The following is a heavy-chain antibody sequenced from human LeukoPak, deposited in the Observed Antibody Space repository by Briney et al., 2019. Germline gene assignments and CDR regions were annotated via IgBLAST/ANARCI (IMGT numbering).Heavy chain of an antibody. D-gene: IGHD3-22*01. CDR1: RFIFPSTG. J-gene: IGHJ4*02. V-gene: IGHV3-53*01. Sequence: PGGSLRLSCAASRFIFPSTGMHWVRQAPGKGLEWVSVIYSGGNTFYADSVKGRFTISRDNSKNTLYLQMSSLRAEDTAVYYCARDDYYDSSGTLDYWGQGTLVTVSS. CDR2: IYSGGNT. CDR3: ARDDYYDSSGTLDY.